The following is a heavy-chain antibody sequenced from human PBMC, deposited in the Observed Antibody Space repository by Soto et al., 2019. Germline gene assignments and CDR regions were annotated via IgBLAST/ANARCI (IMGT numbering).Heavy chain of an antibody. CDR1: GGSISSYY. CDR3: ARDLWGYCGTDCYPLDV. Sequence: PSETLSLTCTVSGGSISSYYWSWIRQPPGKGLEWIGYMYNTGSTVYNPSLKSRVTISVDTSKNQFYLKVNSVTAADTAVYYCARDLWGYCGTDCYPLDVWGRGTTVTVSS. V-gene: IGHV4-59*01. J-gene: IGHJ6*02. D-gene: IGHD2-21*02. CDR2: MYNTGST.